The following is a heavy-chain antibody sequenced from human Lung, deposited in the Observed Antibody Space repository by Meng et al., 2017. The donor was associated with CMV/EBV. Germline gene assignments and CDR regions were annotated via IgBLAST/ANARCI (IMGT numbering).Heavy chain of an antibody. CDR1: GFTFSSYA. CDR2: ISYDGSNK. CDR3: ARSLAGYSSSWYRY. Sequence: GGSXRLXCAASGFTFSSYAMHWVRQAPGKGLEWVAVISYDGSNKYYADSVKGRFTISRDNSKNTLYLQMNSLRAEDTAVYYCARSLAGYSSSWYRYWGQGXLVTVSS. D-gene: IGHD6-13*01. V-gene: IGHV3-30-3*01. J-gene: IGHJ4*02.